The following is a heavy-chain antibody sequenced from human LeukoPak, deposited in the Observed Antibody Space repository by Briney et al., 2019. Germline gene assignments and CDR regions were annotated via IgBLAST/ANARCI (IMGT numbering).Heavy chain of an antibody. CDR3: ARSTPVDTARGYYGMDV. D-gene: IGHD5-18*01. Sequence: GGSLRLSCAASGFTVSNNYMNWVRQAPGKGLEWVSTIYSGGSTYYADSVKGRFTISRHNSKNTLDLQMDSLRAEDTAVYYCARSTPVDTARGYYGMDVWGQGTTVTVSS. CDR2: IYSGGST. V-gene: IGHV3-53*04. J-gene: IGHJ6*02. CDR1: GFTVSNNY.